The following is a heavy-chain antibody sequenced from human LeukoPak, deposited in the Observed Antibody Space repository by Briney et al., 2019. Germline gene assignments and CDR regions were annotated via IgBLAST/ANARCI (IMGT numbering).Heavy chain of an antibody. V-gene: IGHV4-34*01. Sequence: PSETLSLTCAVYGGSSSGYYWSWIRQPPGKGLEWIGEINHSGSTNYNSSLKSRVTISVDTSKNQFSLKLSSVTAADTAVYYCARDHGWSGWYYFDYWGQGTLVTVSS. CDR2: INHSGST. CDR3: ARDHGWSGWYYFDY. J-gene: IGHJ4*02. CDR1: GGSSSGYY. D-gene: IGHD6-19*01.